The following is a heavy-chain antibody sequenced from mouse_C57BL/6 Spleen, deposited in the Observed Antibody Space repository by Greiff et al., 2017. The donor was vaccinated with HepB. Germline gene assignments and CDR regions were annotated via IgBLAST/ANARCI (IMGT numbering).Heavy chain of an antibody. V-gene: IGHV1-81*01. D-gene: IGHD4-1*01. CDR1: GYTFTSYG. CDR3: AREETGNYFDY. CDR2: IYPRSGNT. Sequence: QVQLKESGAELARPGASVKLSCKASGYTFTSYGISWVKQRTGQGLEWIGEIYPRSGNTYYNEKFKGKATLTADKSSSTAYMELRSLTSEDSAVYFCAREETGNYFDYWGQGTTLTVSS. J-gene: IGHJ2*01.